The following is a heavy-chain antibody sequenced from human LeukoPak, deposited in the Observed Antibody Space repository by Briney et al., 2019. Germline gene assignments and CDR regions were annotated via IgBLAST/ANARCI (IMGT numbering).Heavy chain of an antibody. CDR1: GFTFDDYA. CDR2: IGGDGGRT. Sequence: GGSLRLSCAASGFTFDDYAMHWVRQAPGKSLEWVSLIGGDGGRTYYADSVKGRFTISRDNSRNSLYLQMSSLRIEDTALYYCAKDSPISDRGLDVWGQGTTVTVSS. CDR3: AKDSPISDRGLDV. V-gene: IGHV3-43*02. J-gene: IGHJ6*02. D-gene: IGHD5/OR15-5a*01.